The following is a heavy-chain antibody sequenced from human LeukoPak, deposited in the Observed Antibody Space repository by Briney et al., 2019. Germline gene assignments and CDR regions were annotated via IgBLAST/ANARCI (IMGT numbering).Heavy chain of an antibody. D-gene: IGHD3-10*01. Sequence: ASVKVSCKASGYTFTSYAMHWVRQAPGQRLEWMGWINAGNGNTKYSQKFQGRVTITRDTSASTAYMELSSLRSDDTAVYYCARDWAYRGIDAFDIWGQGTMVTVSS. V-gene: IGHV1-3*01. CDR3: ARDWAYRGIDAFDI. CDR1: GYTFTSYA. J-gene: IGHJ3*02. CDR2: INAGNGNT.